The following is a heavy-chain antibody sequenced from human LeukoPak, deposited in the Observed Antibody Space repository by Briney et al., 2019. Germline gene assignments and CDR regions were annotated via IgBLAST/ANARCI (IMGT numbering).Heavy chain of an antibody. CDR1: GFTFSSYG. CDR2: ISYDGSNK. D-gene: IGHD3/OR15-3a*01. J-gene: IGHJ4*02. Sequence: PGRSLRLSCAASGFTFSSYGMHWVRQAPAKGLEWVAVISYDGSNKYYADSVKGRFTISRDNSKNTLYLQMNSLRAEDTAVYYCAKERGTRYYFDYWGQGTLVTVSS. V-gene: IGHV3-30*18. CDR3: AKERGTRYYFDY.